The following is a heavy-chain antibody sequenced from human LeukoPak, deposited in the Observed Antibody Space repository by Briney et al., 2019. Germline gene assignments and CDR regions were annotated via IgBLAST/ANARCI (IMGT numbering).Heavy chain of an antibody. CDR2: INHSGST. CDR3: ARMRRPANYYYDSSGYGHFDY. V-gene: IGHV4-34*01. D-gene: IGHD3-22*01. CDR1: GGSFSGYY. J-gene: IGHJ4*02. Sequence: PSETLSLTCAVYGGSFSGYYWSWIRQPPGKGLEWIGEINHSGSTNYNPSLKSRVTISVDTSKNRFSLKLSSVTAADTAVYYCARMRRPANYYYDSSGYGHFDYWGQGTLVTVSS.